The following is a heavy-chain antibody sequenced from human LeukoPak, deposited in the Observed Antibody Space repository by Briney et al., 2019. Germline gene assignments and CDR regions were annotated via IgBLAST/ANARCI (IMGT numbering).Heavy chain of an antibody. J-gene: IGHJ4*02. D-gene: IGHD1-26*01. CDR3: VRDRGTYRPIDY. Sequence: GGSLRLSCAASAFSLSAYNMNWVRQTPGKGLEWVSSISYTGTYIYYADSVKGRFTISRDNAQNSLYLQMNSLRAEDTAIYYCVRDRGTYRPIDYWGQGTLVTVSS. V-gene: IGHV3-21*04. CDR2: ISYTGTYI. CDR1: AFSLSAYN.